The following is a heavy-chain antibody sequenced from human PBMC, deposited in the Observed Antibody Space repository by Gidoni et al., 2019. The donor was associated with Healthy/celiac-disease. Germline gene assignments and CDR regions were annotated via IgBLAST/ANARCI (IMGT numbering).Heavy chain of an antibody. D-gene: IGHD1-20*01. CDR1: GGSISSYY. J-gene: IGHJ4*02. Sequence: QVQLQESGPGLVKPSETLSLTCTVSGGSISSYYWSWIRQPPGKGLEWIGYIYYSGSTNYNPSLKSRVTISVDTSKNQFSLKLSSVTAADTAVYYCARAGNNPLFDYWGQGTLVTVAS. V-gene: IGHV4-59*01. CDR3: ARAGNNPLFDY. CDR2: IYYSGST.